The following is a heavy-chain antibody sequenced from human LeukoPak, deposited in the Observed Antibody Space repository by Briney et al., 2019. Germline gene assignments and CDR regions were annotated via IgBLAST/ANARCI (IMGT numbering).Heavy chain of an antibody. V-gene: IGHV4-59*01. CDR3: ARAAAAGKGSFDY. CDR2: IYYSGST. Sequence: SETLSLACTVSGGSISSYYWSWIRQPPGKGLEWIGYIYYSGSTNYNPSLKSRVTISVDASKNQFSLKLSSVTAADTAVYYCARAAAAGKGSFDYWGQGTLVTVSS. CDR1: GGSISSYY. J-gene: IGHJ4*02. D-gene: IGHD6-13*01.